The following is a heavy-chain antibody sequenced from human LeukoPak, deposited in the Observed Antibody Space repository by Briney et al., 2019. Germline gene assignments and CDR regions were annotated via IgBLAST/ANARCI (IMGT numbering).Heavy chain of an antibody. CDR1: GYTFTSYY. D-gene: IGHD3-22*01. CDR2: INPSGGST. J-gene: IGHJ4*02. Sequence: ASVKVSCKASGYTFTSYYMHWVRQAPGQGLEWMGIINPSGGSTSYAQKFQGRVTMTRDTSTSTVYMELSSLRSGDTAVYYCAREDYYDSSGYKSFFDYWGQGTLVTVSS. CDR3: AREDYYDSSGYKSFFDY. V-gene: IGHV1-46*01.